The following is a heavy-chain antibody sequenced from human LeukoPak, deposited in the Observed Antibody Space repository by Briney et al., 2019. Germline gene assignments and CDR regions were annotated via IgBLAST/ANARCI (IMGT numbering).Heavy chain of an antibody. CDR1: GFTFSSYE. V-gene: IGHV3-48*03. Sequence: GGSLRLSCAASGFTFSSYEMNWVRQAPGKGLEWVSYISSSGSTIYYADSVKGRFTISRDNAKNSLYLQMNSLRAEDTAVYYCARASQYYDILTGYDYWGQGTLVTVSS. D-gene: IGHD3-9*01. CDR3: ARASQYYDILTGYDY. CDR2: ISSSGSTI. J-gene: IGHJ4*02.